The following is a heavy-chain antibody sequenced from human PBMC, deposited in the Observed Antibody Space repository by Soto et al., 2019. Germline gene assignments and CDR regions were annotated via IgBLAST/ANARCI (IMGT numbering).Heavy chain of an antibody. CDR2: IRNDGGEV. CDR1: GFTLSSYC. D-gene: IGHD5-12*01. V-gene: IGHV3-74*01. J-gene: IGHJ6*04. CDR3: ARGSSGTNLNNMDV. Sequence: GGSLGLSCAASGFTLSSYCMHWVRQAPGKGLVWVSRIRNDGGEVNYADSVKGRFTISRDNAENTLYVQMNKLRAEDTAIYYCARGSSGTNLNNMDVWGKGTRVTVSS.